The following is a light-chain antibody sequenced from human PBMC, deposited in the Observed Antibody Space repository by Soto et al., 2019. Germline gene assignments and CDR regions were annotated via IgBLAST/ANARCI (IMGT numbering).Light chain of an antibody. V-gene: IGKV3-15*01. CDR2: GVY. CDR1: QTITTN. CDR3: QQYKDWPLT. J-gene: IGKJ4*01. Sequence: EIVMTQSPATLSVSPGERATLSCRASQTITTNLAWYLQKPGQAPRLLMYGVYTRATGVPARFSGSGSGTEFTLTISPLQSEDFAVYYCQQYKDWPLTFGGGTKVEIK.